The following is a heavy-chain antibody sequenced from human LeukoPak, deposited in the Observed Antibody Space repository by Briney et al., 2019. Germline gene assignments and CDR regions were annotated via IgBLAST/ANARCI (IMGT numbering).Heavy chain of an antibody. Sequence: SETLSLTCAVYGGSFSGYYWSWIRQPPGKGLEWIGEINHSGSTNYNLSLKSRVAISIDASKNQFSLRLSSVTAADTAVYYCARHEILGAPPHIWGQGTLVTVSS. CDR3: ARHEILGAPPHI. CDR1: GGSFSGYY. D-gene: IGHD1-26*01. CDR2: INHSGST. V-gene: IGHV4-34*01. J-gene: IGHJ4*02.